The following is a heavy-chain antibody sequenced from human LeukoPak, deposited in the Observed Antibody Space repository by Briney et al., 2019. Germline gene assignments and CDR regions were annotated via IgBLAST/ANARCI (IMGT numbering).Heavy chain of an antibody. Sequence: GGSLRLSCVASGFTLTTYEMIWVRQAPGKGLEWVSYITSSSSNKYYADSVEGRYTIPRDNAKNSLYLQMNSLRAEDTAVYYCATDCRSSSCLQSDHCGQGTLVTVSS. J-gene: IGHJ4*02. V-gene: IGHV3-48*03. D-gene: IGHD2-2*01. CDR1: GFTLTTYE. CDR3: ATDCRSSSCLQSDH. CDR2: ITSSSSNK.